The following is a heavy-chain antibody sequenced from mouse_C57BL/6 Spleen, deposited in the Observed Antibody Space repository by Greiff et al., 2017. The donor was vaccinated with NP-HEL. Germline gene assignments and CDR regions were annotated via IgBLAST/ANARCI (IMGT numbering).Heavy chain of an antibody. D-gene: IGHD2-2*01. J-gene: IGHJ3*01. CDR1: GFTITDYS. CDR3: ACAVDWFCFSS. Sequence: VQLKESGAELVKPGASVKLSCTASGFTITDYSLHWVKQSPEQGLEWIGRIDPEDGETKDAPKFQGKATITADTPSNTAYLQLSSLTSEDTAVSYSACAVDWFCFSSCGPLTLVPVSA. V-gene: IGHV14-2*01. CDR2: IDPEDGET.